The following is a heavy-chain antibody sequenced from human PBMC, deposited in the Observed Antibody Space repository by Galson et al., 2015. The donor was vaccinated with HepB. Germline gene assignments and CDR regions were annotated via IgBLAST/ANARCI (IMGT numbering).Heavy chain of an antibody. Sequence: QSGAEVKKPGESLKISCKGSGYSFTTYWIGWVRQEPGKGLEWMGIIYPGDSDTRYSPSFQCQVTISADKSINTAYLQWSSLKASDTAMYYCARASTPDMTTACDYWGQGTLVTVSS. CDR2: IYPGDSDT. D-gene: IGHD1-14*01. J-gene: IGHJ4*02. CDR1: GYSFTTYW. CDR3: ARASTPDMTTACDY. V-gene: IGHV5-51*01.